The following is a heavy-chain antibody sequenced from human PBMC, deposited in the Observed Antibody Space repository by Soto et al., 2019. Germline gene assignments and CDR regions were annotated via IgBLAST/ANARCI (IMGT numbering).Heavy chain of an antibody. CDR1: GFTFSSYT. D-gene: IGHD2-21*02. CDR3: ASVHGGNSNYYFAMDA. J-gene: IGHJ6*01. V-gene: IGHV3-21*01. CDR2: MSSSNSM. Sequence: EMLLVESGGGLVKPGGSLTLSCAASGFTFSSYTMNWVRQAPVKALEWVSSMSSSNSMHYADSVMGRFTSSRDNDKNSLYLQMNSLRVEATGVYHCASVHGGNSNYYFAMDAWGHGATVTVSS.